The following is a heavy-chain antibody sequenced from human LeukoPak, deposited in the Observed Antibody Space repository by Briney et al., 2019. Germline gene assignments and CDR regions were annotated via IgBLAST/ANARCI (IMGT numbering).Heavy chain of an antibody. J-gene: IGHJ4*02. CDR2: IKQDGSEK. CDR3: ARMDIGLVRD. CDR1: GFTFSSYW. V-gene: IGHV3-7*01. Sequence: GGSLRLSCSAPGFTFSSYWMSWVRQAPGKGLEWVANIKQDGSEKYYVDSVKGRFTISRDNAKNSLSLQMNSLRAEDTAVYYCARMDIGLVRDWGQGTLVTVSS. D-gene: IGHD3-10*01.